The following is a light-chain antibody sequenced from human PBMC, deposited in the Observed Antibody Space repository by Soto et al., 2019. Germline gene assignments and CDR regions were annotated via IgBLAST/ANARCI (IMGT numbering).Light chain of an antibody. J-gene: IGLJ3*02. CDR1: SSNIGSNT. V-gene: IGLV1-44*01. CDR2: SNN. CDR3: AAWDDSLNGWV. Sequence: QSVLTQPPSASGTPGQRVTISCSGSSSNIGSNTVNWYQQLPGTAPKLLIYSNNQRPSGVPDRFSGSKSGTSASLAISGLPSEDDADYYCAAWDDSLNGWVFGGGTKLTVL.